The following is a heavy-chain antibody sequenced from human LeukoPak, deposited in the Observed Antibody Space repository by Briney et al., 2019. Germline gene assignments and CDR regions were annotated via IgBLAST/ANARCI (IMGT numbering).Heavy chain of an antibody. CDR2: IYYSGST. Sequence: PSETLSLTCTFSGGSISSYYWSWIRQPPGKGLEWIGYIYYSGSTNYNPSLKSRVTISVDTSKNQFSLKLSSVTAADTAVYYCARGEMAPYEDYWGQGTLVTVSS. D-gene: IGHD5-24*01. CDR3: ARGEMAPYEDY. V-gene: IGHV4-59*01. J-gene: IGHJ4*02. CDR1: GGSISSYY.